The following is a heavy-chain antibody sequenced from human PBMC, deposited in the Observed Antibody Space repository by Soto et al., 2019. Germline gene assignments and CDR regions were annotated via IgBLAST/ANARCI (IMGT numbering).Heavy chain of an antibody. CDR1: GYSISSGSS. J-gene: IGHJ6*01. CDR2: IYRSGST. V-gene: IGHV4-38-2*01. CDR3: ASGIDFYYAMDV. Sequence: YETLSLTRAASGYSISSGSSRGWSRQPPGKGLEWIGCIYRSGSTYYNASLKSRVTIAVDTCKNQFALKLTSVTDADTAVYYCASGIDFYYAMDVWGQGTTVTVSS.